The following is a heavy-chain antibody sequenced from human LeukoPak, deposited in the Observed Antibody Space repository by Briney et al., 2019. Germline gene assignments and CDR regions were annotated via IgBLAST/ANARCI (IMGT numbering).Heavy chain of an antibody. CDR3: ARGTRYCSSTSCYHSFDP. V-gene: IGHV1-69*04. Sequence: ASVKVSCKASGGTFSSYAISWVRQAPGQGLEWMGRIIPILGIANYAQKFQGRVTITADKSTSTAYMELSSLRSEDTAVYYCARGTRYCSSTSCYHSFDPWGREPWSPSPQ. CDR1: GGTFSSYA. D-gene: IGHD2-2*01. J-gene: IGHJ5*02. CDR2: IIPILGIA.